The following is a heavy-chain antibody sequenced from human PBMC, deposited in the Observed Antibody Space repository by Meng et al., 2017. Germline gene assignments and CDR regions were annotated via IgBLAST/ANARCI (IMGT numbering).Heavy chain of an antibody. Sequence: VPAQVSGPGAVKPSGTLSLICGVCGGSISSSNWWSWVRQPPGKGLEWIGEIYHSGSTNYNTSLQSRVTISVEKSKNQFSLKLSSVTAADTAVYYCARWSIYCSGGSCYSFDYWGQGTLVTVSS. D-gene: IGHD2-15*01. CDR1: GGSISSSNW. CDR3: ARWSIYCSGGSCYSFDY. J-gene: IGHJ4*02. V-gene: IGHV4-4*02. CDR2: IYHSGST.